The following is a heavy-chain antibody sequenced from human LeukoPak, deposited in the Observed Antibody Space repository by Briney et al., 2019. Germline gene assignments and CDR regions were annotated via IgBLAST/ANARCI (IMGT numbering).Heavy chain of an antibody. V-gene: IGHV3-48*03. D-gene: IGHD3-10*01. J-gene: IGHJ3*02. CDR2: ISSSGSTI. CDR3: ARARRADLRFGESFRHGKAVRAFDI. CDR1: GFTFSSYE. Sequence: GGSLRLSCAASGFTFSSYEMNWVRQAPGKGLEWVSYISSSGSTIYYADSVKGRFTISRDNAKNSLYLQMNSLRAEDTAVYYCARARRADLRFGESFRHGKAVRAFDIWGQGTMVTVSS.